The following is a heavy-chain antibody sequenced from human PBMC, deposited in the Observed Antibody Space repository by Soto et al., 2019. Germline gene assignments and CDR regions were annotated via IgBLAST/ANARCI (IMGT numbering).Heavy chain of an antibody. Sequence: QVQLQESGPGLVKPSETLSLTCTVSGGSISSYYWSWIRQPPGKGLEWIGYIYYSGSTNYNPSLRSRVTISVDPPKNRSPVKRGFVTAADPAVYFGASLGGVNHPGGSAPGGKETRFPVS. CDR1: GGSISSYY. CDR2: IYYSGST. D-gene: IGHD2-15*01. V-gene: IGHV4-59*08. J-gene: IGHJ5*02. CDR3: ASLGGVNHPGGSAP.